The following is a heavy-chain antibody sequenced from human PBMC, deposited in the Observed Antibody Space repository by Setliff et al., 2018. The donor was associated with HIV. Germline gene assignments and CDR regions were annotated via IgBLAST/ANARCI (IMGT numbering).Heavy chain of an antibody. CDR1: GASMSGSDYY. Sequence: LSLTCSVFGASMSGSDYYWGWIRQLPEKGLEWIGSIYYSGSAYHNPSLKSRVAMSVDTAKKQFSLKLTSLTGADTAVYYCVRVGGGSWLGIHYYHYMDVWGKGITVTVSS. D-gene: IGHD2-15*01. J-gene: IGHJ6*03. CDR3: VRVGGGSWLGIHYYHYMDV. CDR2: IYYSGSA. V-gene: IGHV4-39*01.